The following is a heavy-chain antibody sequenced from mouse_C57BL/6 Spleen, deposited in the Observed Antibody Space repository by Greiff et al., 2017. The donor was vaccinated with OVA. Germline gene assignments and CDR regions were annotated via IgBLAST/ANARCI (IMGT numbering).Heavy chain of an antibody. V-gene: IGHV1-26*01. CDR3: ARRVGYGSSPFYAMDD. D-gene: IGHD1-1*01. Sequence: VQLQQSGPELVKPGASVKISCKASGYTFTDYYMNWVKQSHGKSLEWIGDINPNNGGTSYNQKFKGKATLTVDKSSSTAYMELRSLTSEDSAVYYCARRVGYGSSPFYAMDDWGQGTSVTVSS. CDR2: INPNNGGT. CDR1: GYTFTDYY. J-gene: IGHJ4*01.